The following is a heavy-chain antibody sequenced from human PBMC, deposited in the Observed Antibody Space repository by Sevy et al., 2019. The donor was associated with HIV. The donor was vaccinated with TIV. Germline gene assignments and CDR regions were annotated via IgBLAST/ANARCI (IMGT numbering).Heavy chain of an antibody. J-gene: IGHJ6*02. V-gene: IGHV3-43*01. Sequence: GGSLRLSCAASGFTFDDYTMHWVRQAPGKGLEWVSLISWDGGSTYYAYSVKGRFTISRDNSKNSLYLQMNSLRTEDTALYYCAKAGPGYSSGWHYYYYGMDVWGQGTTVTVSS. CDR1: GFTFDDYT. D-gene: IGHD6-19*01. CDR3: AKAGPGYSSGWHYYYYGMDV. CDR2: ISWDGGST.